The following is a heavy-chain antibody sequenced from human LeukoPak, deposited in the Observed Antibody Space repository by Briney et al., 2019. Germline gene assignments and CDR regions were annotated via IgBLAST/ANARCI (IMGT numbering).Heavy chain of an antibody. CDR2: MYYSGST. CDR3: ARAFRARYFDL. Sequence: SETLSLTCTVSGGSISSSSHYWGWIRQPPGKGLEWIGSMYYSGSTYYNPSLKSRVTISVDTSKNQFSLKLSSVTAADTAVYYCARAFRARYFDLWGRGTLVTVSS. CDR1: GGSISSSSHY. V-gene: IGHV4-39*01. J-gene: IGHJ2*01. D-gene: IGHD2/OR15-2a*01.